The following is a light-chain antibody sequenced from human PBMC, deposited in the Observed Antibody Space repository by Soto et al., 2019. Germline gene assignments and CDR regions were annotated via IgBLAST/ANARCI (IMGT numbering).Light chain of an antibody. CDR3: QTYDTSLSVVV. V-gene: IGLV1-40*01. Sequence: QSVLTQPPSVSGAPGQRVTISCTGSSSNIGAGYDVHWYQQLPGTAPKLLIYGNSNRPSGVPDRFSGSKSGTSAALAITGLQAEDEADYLCQTYDTSLSVVVFGGGTKLDRP. CDR2: GNS. CDR1: SSNIGAGYD. J-gene: IGLJ2*01.